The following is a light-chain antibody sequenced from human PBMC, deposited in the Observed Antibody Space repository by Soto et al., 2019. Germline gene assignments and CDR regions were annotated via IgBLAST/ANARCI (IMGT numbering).Light chain of an antibody. Sequence: QSVLTQPPSVSGAPGQRVTISCTGSSSNIGAGYDVHWYQQLPGTAPKLLIYGNSNRPSGVPDRFSGSKSGTSASLAITGLQAEDEADDYCQSYDSSRSGWVFGGGTKLTV. CDR1: SSNIGAGYD. V-gene: IGLV1-40*01. CDR3: QSYDSSRSGWV. CDR2: GNS. J-gene: IGLJ3*02.